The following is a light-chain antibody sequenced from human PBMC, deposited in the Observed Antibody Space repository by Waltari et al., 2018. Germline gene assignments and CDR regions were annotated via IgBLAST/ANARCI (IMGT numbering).Light chain of an antibody. J-gene: IGLJ3*02. CDR1: GPHIGAGYD. CDR2: GST. Sequence: QSVLPQPPSVSGAPGQTVTISCTGRGPHIGAGYDLPWYPQVPRAAPKLLMYGSTSRPLGVPDRFFGSTSGTSASLAITGLQAEDEAVYYCQSYDTSLTVVFGGGTKLTVL. V-gene: IGLV1-40*01. CDR3: QSYDTSLTVV.